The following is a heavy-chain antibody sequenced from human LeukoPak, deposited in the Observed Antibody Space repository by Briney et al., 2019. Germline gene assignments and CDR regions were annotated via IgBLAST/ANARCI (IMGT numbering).Heavy chain of an antibody. V-gene: IGHV1-69*02. CDR3: ARDCSSTSCYWYYYGMDV. J-gene: IGHJ6*02. D-gene: IGHD2-2*01. CDR1: GGTFSSYT. CDR2: IIPILGIA. Sequence: ASVKVSCKASGGTFSSYTISWVRQAPGQGLEWMGRIIPILGIANYAQKFQGRVTITADKSTSTAYMELGSLRSEDTAVYYCARDCSSTSCYWYYYGMDVWGQGTTVTVSS.